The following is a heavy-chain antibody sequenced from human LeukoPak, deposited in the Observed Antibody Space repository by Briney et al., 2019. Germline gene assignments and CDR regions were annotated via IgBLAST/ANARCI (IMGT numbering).Heavy chain of an antibody. V-gene: IGHV4-31*03. Sequence: PSETLSLTCTVSGGSISSGGYSWSWIRQHPGKGLEWIGYIYNSGSTYFNPSLKSRVTMSVDTSKNQFSLNLSSVTAADTAVYYCARVGYNYGYDSWGQGTLVTASS. CDR2: IYNSGST. J-gene: IGHJ4*02. D-gene: IGHD5-18*01. CDR3: ARVGYNYGYDS. CDR1: GGSISSGGYS.